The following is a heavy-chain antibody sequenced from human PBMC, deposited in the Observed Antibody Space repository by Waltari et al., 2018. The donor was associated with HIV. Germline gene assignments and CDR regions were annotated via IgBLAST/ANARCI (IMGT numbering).Heavy chain of an antibody. CDR2: ISTDGSTA. D-gene: IGHD6-19*01. V-gene: IGHV3-74*01. CDR1: GFTFSNYW. J-gene: IGHJ4*02. CDR3: ARRHSSVGILDS. Sequence: EVQLVESGGGLVQPGGSLRLSCAASGFTFSNYWMHWVRQAPGKGLGWVSRISTDGSTASYADSVKGRFTISRDNAKNTLYLQMNSLRAEDTAVYYCARRHSSVGILDSWGQGTLVTVSS.